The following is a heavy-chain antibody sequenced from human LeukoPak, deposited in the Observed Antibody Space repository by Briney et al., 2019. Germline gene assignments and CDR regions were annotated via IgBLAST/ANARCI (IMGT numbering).Heavy chain of an antibody. CDR3: ARHTYDFWSGYYRHNWFDP. CDR1: GYSFTSYW. V-gene: IGHV5-51*01. J-gene: IGHJ5*02. D-gene: IGHD3-3*01. CDR2: IYPGDSDT. Sequence: PGESLKISCKGSGYSFTSYWIDWVRQMPGKGLEWMGIIYPGDSDTRYSPSFQGQVAISADKSISTAYLQWSSLKASDTAMYYCARHTYDFWSGYYRHNWFDPWGQGTLVTVSS.